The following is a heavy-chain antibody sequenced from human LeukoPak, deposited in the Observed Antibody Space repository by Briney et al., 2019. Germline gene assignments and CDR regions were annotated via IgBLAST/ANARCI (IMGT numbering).Heavy chain of an antibody. CDR2: IRYDGSNK. CDR3: AKGLGLPTLRQQYFQH. J-gene: IGHJ1*01. V-gene: IGHV3-30*02. Sequence: PGGSLRLSCAASGFTFSSYGMHWVRQAPGKGLEWVAFIRYDGSNKYYADSVKGRFTISRDNSKNTLYLQMNSLRAEDTAVYYCAKGLGLPTLRQQYFQHWGQGTLVTVSS. CDR1: GFTFSSYG. D-gene: IGHD2-15*01.